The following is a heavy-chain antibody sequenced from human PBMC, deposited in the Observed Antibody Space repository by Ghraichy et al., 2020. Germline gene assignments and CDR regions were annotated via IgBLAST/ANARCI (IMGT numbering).Heavy chain of an antibody. Sequence: GGSLRLSCAASGFTFSSYSMNWVRQAPGKGLEWVSSISSSSSYIYYADSVKGRFTISRDNAKNSLYLQMNSLRAEDTAVYYCARDPQTANYYYYYGMDVWGQGTTVTVSS. CDR3: ARDPQTANYYYYYGMDV. CDR1: GFTFSSYS. V-gene: IGHV3-21*01. CDR2: ISSSSSYI. J-gene: IGHJ6*02.